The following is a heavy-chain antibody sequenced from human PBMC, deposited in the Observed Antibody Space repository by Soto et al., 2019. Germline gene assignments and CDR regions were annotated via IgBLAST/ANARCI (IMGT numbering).Heavy chain of an antibody. D-gene: IGHD3-3*01. J-gene: IGHJ6*02. CDR1: GGSISPHY. V-gene: IGHV4-4*07. CDR2: IDSSGST. Sequence: SETLSLTCIVSGGSISPHYCTWIRQAAGKGLEWIGRIDSSGSTNYNPSLKSRVTMSVDTSKSQFSLRLSSVSAADTAVYYCAREDPKYDDFWSGYVGYYYDYGMDVWGPGTTVTVSS. CDR3: AREDPKYDDFWSGYVGYYYDYGMDV.